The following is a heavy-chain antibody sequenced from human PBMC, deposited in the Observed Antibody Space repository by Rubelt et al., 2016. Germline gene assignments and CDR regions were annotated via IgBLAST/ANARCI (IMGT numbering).Heavy chain of an antibody. D-gene: IGHD6-19*01. CDR2: ISGSGGST. CDR3: ARDLYKGPRWPVAY. Sequence: RLSCAASGFTFSSYAMSWVRQAPGKGLEWVSAISGSGGSTYYADSVKGRFTISRDNSKNTLYLQMNSLRAEDTAVYYCARDLYKGPRWPVAYWGQGTLVTVSS. V-gene: IGHV3-23*01. J-gene: IGHJ4*02. CDR1: GFTFSSYA.